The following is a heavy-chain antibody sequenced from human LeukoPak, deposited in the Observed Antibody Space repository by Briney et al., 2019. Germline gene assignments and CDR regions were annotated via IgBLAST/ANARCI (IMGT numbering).Heavy chain of an antibody. CDR3: ARDMGNPYSYGPMDV. D-gene: IGHD5-18*01. J-gene: IGHJ6*03. V-gene: IGHV4-59*01. CDR1: GGSISSYY. Sequence: SETLSLTCTVSGGSISSYYWSWIRQPPGKGLEWIGYIYYSGSTNYNPSLKSRVTISVDTSKNQFSLKLSSVTAADTAVYYCARDMGNPYSYGPMDVWGKGTTVTVSS. CDR2: IYYSGST.